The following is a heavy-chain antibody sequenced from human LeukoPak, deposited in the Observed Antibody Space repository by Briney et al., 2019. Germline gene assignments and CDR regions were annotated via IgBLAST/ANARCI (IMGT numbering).Heavy chain of an antibody. V-gene: IGHV3-48*03. Sequence: PGGPLRLSCAASGFTFSSYEMNWVRQAPGKGLEWVSYISSSGSTIYYADSVKGRFTISRDNAKNSLYLQMNSLRAEDTAVYYCASTVGKTYYFDYWGQGTLVTVSS. D-gene: IGHD1-26*01. CDR1: GFTFSSYE. CDR2: ISSSGSTI. J-gene: IGHJ4*02. CDR3: ASTVGKTYYFDY.